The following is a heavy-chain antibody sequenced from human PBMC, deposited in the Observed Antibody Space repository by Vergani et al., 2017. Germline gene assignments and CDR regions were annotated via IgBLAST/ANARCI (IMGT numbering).Heavy chain of an antibody. J-gene: IGHJ4*02. V-gene: IGHV1-2*02. Sequence: QVQLVQSGAEVKKPGASVKVSCKASGYTFTSYYMHWVRQAPGQGLEWMGWINPNSGGTNYAQKFQGRVTMTRDTSISTAYMELSRLRSEDTAVYYCARSLLRATITTFDYWGQGTLVTVSS. CDR1: GYTFTSYY. CDR3: ARSLLRATITTFDY. CDR2: INPNSGGT. D-gene: IGHD5-24*01.